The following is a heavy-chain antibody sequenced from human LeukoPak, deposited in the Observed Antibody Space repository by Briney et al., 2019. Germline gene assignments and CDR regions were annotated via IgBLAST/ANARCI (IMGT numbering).Heavy chain of an antibody. CDR2: IYHSGST. V-gene: IGHV4-38-2*02. J-gene: IGHJ3*02. Sequence: SETLSLTCTVSGYSISSGYYWGWIRQPPGKGLEWIGSIYHSGSTYYNPSLKSRVTISVDTSKNQFSLKLSSVTAADTAVYYCARTYGFWSGYSQLDAFDIWGQGTMVTVSS. CDR1: GYSISSGYY. CDR3: ARTYGFWSGYSQLDAFDI. D-gene: IGHD3-3*01.